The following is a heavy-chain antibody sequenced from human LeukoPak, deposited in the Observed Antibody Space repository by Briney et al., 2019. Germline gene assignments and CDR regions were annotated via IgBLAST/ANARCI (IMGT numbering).Heavy chain of an antibody. CDR2: IIPIFGTA. D-gene: IGHD6-13*01. J-gene: IGHJ4*02. Sequence: GASVKVSCKASGGTFSSYAISWVRQAPGQGLEWMGRIIPIFGTANYAQKFQGRVTITTDESTSTAYMELSSLRSVDTAVYYCARDSFIIAAAGHFDYWGQGTLVTVSS. CDR1: GGTFSSYA. V-gene: IGHV1-69*05. CDR3: ARDSFIIAAAGHFDY.